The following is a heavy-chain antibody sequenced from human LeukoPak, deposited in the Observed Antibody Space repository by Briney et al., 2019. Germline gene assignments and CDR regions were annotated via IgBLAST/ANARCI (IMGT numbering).Heavy chain of an antibody. CDR3: ARDFYDSSGYYYGSVDY. V-gene: IGHV3-30*19. J-gene: IGHJ4*02. D-gene: IGHD3-22*01. CDR2: ISYDGSNK. CDR1: GFTFSSYG. Sequence: GGSLRLSCAASGFTFSSYGMHWVRQAPGKGLEWVAVISYDGSNKYYADSVKGRFTISRDNSKNTLYLQMNSLRAEDTAVYYCARDFYDSSGYYYGSVDYWGQGTLVTVSS.